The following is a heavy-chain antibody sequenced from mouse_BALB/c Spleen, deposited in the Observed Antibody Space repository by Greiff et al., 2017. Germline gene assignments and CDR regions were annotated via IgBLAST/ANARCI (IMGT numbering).Heavy chain of an antibody. CDR3: ARCSYRYDEGFAY. CDR2: INPSNGGT. CDR1: GYTFTSYY. V-gene: IGHV1S81*02. J-gene: IGHJ3*01. D-gene: IGHD2-14*01. Sequence: QVHVKQPGAELVKPGASVKLSCKASGYTFTSYYMYWVKQRPGQGLEWIGEINPSNGGTNFNEKFKSKATLTVDKSSSTAYMQLSSLTSEDSAVYYCARCSYRYDEGFAYWGQGTLVTVSA.